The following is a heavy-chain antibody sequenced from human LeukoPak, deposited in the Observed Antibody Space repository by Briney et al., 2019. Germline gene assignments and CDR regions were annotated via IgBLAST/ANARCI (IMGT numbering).Heavy chain of an antibody. V-gene: IGHV4-61*01. CDR1: GVSVSSGSYY. J-gene: IGHJ3*02. D-gene: IGHD6-13*01. CDR2: IYYSGST. CDR3: ARDWYGSDAFDI. Sequence: SETLSLTCTVSGVSVSSGSYYWSWIRQPPGKGLEWIGYIYYSGSTNYNPSLKSRVTISVDTSKNQFSLKLSSVTAADTAVYYCARDWYGSDAFDIWGQGTMVTVSS.